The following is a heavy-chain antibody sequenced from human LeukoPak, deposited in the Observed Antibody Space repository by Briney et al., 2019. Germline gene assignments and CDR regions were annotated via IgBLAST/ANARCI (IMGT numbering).Heavy chain of an antibody. Sequence: GGSLRLSCAASGFPFNIYAMAWVRQTPGRGLEWVSSITGSGDKTYYADSVKGRFIISRDNSKNTLYLQMNSLRAEDTAVYYCARGEAGTIVVVVAATPYWGQGTLVTVSS. CDR3: ARGEAGTIVVVVAATPY. V-gene: IGHV3-23*01. CDR2: ITGSGDKT. J-gene: IGHJ4*02. D-gene: IGHD2-15*01. CDR1: GFPFNIYA.